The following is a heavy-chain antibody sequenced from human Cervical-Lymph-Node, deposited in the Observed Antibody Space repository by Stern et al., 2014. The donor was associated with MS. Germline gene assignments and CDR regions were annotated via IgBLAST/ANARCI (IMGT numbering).Heavy chain of an antibody. CDR1: GGTFSSYA. D-gene: IGHD5-18*01. V-gene: IGHV1-69*17. CDR2: IIPIFGIA. J-gene: IGHJ3*02. Sequence: VQLVQSGAEVKKPGSSVKVSCKASGGTFSSYAISWVRQAPGQGLEWMGGIIPIFGIANYAQKFQGRVTITADKSTSTSYMELCSLRSEDTAVYYCARTDTAMAAKHAFDIWGQGTMVTVSS. CDR3: ARTDTAMAAKHAFDI.